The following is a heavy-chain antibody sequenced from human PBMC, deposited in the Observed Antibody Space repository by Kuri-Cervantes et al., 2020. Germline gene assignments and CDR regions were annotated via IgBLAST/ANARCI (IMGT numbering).Heavy chain of an antibody. V-gene: IGHV3-9*01. CDR1: GFTFDDYA. D-gene: IGHD2-21*02. Sequence: SLKISCVAPGFTFDDYAMHWVRQAPGKGLEWVSGISWNSGKIGYADSVKGRFTISRDNAKNSMYLQMNSLRAEDTAVYYCAKDLCGGDCYNYDYWGQGIL. CDR3: AKDLCGGDCYNYDY. CDR2: ISWNSGKI. J-gene: IGHJ4*02.